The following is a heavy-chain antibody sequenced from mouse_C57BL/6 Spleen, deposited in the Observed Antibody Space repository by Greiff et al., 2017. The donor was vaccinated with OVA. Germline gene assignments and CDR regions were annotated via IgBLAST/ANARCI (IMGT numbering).Heavy chain of an antibody. CDR1: GYAFSSSW. CDR2: IYPGDGDT. D-gene: IGHD1-1*01. V-gene: IGHV1-82*01. Sequence: VQLQQSGPELVKPGASVKISCKASGYAFSSSWMNWVKQRPGKGLEWIGRIYPGDGDTNYNGKFKGKATLTADKSSSTAYMQLSSLTSEDSAVYFCARNYGSSIAYWGQGTLVTVSA. CDR3: ARNYGSSIAY. J-gene: IGHJ3*01.